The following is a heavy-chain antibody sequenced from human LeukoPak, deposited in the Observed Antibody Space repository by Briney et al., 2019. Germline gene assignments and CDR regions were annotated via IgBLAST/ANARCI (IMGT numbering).Heavy chain of an antibody. Sequence: ASVKVSCKASGYTFTGYYMHWVRQAPGQGLEWMGWINPNSGGTNYAQKFQGRVTRTRDTSISTAYMELSRLRSDDTAVYYCARAVGYDILTGYFPYYFDYWGQGTLVTVSS. CDR1: GYTFTGYY. CDR3: ARAVGYDILTGYFPYYFDY. V-gene: IGHV1-2*02. J-gene: IGHJ4*02. CDR2: INPNSGGT. D-gene: IGHD3-9*01.